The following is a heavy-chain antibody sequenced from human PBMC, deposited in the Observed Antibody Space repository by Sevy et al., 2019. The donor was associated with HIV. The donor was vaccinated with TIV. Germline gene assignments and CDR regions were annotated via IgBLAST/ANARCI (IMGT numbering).Heavy chain of an antibody. Sequence: ASVKVSCKASGYTFTGYYMHWVRQAPGQGLEWMGRINPNSGGTNYAQKFQGRVTMTRDTSISTAYMGLSRLRSDDTAVYYCARARVKHYDYIWGSYRHDAFDIWGQGTMVTVSS. CDR2: INPNSGGT. CDR3: ARARVKHYDYIWGSYRHDAFDI. CDR1: GYTFTGYY. J-gene: IGHJ3*02. D-gene: IGHD3-16*02. V-gene: IGHV1-2*06.